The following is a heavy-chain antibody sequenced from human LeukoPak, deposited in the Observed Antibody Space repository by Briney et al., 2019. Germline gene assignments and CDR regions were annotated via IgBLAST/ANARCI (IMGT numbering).Heavy chain of an antibody. CDR2: ISSSSSYI. V-gene: IGHV3-21*01. J-gene: IGHJ6*02. CDR3: ARDPRGYSYGYAGMDV. Sequence: MTGGSLRLSCAASGFTFSSYSMNWVRQAPGKGLEWVSSISSSSSYIYYADSVKGRFTISRDNAKNSLYLQMNSLRAEDTAVYYCARDPRGYSYGYAGMDVWGQGTTVTVSS. D-gene: IGHD5-18*01. CDR1: GFTFSSYS.